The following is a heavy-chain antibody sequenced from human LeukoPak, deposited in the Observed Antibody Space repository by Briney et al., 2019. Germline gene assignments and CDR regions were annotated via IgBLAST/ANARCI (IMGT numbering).Heavy chain of an antibody. Sequence: ASGKVSCTASGGTFSSYAISWVRQAPGQGLEWMGGIIPIFGTANYAQKFQGRVTITADKSTSTAYMELSSLRSEDTAVYYCAREAAAGTFVSWFGPWGQGTLVTVSS. V-gene: IGHV1-69*06. CDR3: AREAAAGTFVSWFGP. CDR1: GGTFSSYA. CDR2: IIPIFGTA. D-gene: IGHD6-13*01. J-gene: IGHJ5*02.